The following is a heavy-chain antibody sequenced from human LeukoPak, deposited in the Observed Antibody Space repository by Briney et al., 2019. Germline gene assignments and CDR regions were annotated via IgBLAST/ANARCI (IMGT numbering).Heavy chain of an antibody. CDR3: LGSADRG. CDR2: INPDGSET. CDR1: GFTFSSHW. Sequence: PGGSLRLSCAGSGFTFSSHWMNWVRQAPGRGLEWVGNINPDGSETYYVDSMKGRFTISRDNAKDSVYLQMNTLRVEDTAVYYCLGSADRGWGQGTLVTVSS. V-gene: IGHV3-7*01. J-gene: IGHJ4*02. D-gene: IGHD6-25*01.